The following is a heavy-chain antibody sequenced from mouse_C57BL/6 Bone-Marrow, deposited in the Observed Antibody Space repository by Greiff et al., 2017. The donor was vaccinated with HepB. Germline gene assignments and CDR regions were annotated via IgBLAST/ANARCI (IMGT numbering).Heavy chain of an antibody. CDR1: GYTFTSYW. D-gene: IGHD2-3*01. CDR3: ARVGWLLRYFDV. V-gene: IGHV1-64*01. CDR2: IHPNSGST. J-gene: IGHJ1*03. Sequence: QVQLQQPGAELVKPGASVKLSCKASGYTFTSYWMHWVKQRPGQGLEWIGMIHPNSGSTNYNEKFKSKATLTVDKSSSTAYMQLSSLTSEDSAVYYCARVGWLLRYFDVWGTGTTVTVSS.